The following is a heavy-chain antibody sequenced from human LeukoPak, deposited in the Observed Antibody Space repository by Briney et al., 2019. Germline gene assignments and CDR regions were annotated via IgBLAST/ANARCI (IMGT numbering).Heavy chain of an antibody. J-gene: IGHJ4*02. CDR3: AKGIAARLHYFDY. Sequence: GGSLRLSCAASGFTFSSYAMSWVRQAPGKGLEWVSAISGSGGSTYYADSVKGRFTISRDNSKNTLYLQMNTLRAEDTAVYYCAKGIAARLHYFDYWGQGTLVAVSS. V-gene: IGHV3-23*01. CDR1: GFTFSSYA. D-gene: IGHD6-6*01. CDR2: ISGSGGST.